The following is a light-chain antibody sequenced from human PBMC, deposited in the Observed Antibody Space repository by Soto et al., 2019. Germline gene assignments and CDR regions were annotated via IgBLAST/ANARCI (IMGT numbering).Light chain of an antibody. Sequence: QSVLTQPPSASGTPGQRVTISCSGSSSNIGNNYVSWYQQLPGTAPKLLIYDNNKRPSGIPDRFSGSKSGTSATLGITGLQTGDEADYYCGTWDSGLSAEVFGGGTKLTVL. CDR1: SSNIGNNY. V-gene: IGLV1-51*01. CDR3: GTWDSGLSAEV. J-gene: IGLJ2*01. CDR2: DNN.